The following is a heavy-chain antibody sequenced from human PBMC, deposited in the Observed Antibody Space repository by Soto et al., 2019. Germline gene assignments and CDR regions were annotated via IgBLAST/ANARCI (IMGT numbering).Heavy chain of an antibody. Sequence: QAPGQGLEWMGIINPSGGSTSYARKFQGRVTMTRDTSTSTVYMELSSLRSEDTAVYYCAPPIAVAGLDCRGQGTLVTVSS. D-gene: IGHD6-19*01. CDR2: INPSGGST. V-gene: IGHV1-46*01. J-gene: IGHJ4*02. CDR3: APPIAVAGLDC.